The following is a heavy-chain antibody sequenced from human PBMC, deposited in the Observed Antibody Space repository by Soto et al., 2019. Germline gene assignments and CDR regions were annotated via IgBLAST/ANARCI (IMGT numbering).Heavy chain of an antibody. V-gene: IGHV3-23*01. D-gene: IGHD2-2*01. Sequence: GGSLRLSCAASGFTFSNYAMSWVRQAPGKGLEWVSLISGSGVGTYYADSVKGRFTISRDNSKNTLYLQMNSLRAEDTAVYYCAKDPSWTYFDYWGQGTLVTVSS. CDR2: ISGSGVGT. CDR1: GFTFSNYA. CDR3: AKDPSWTYFDY. J-gene: IGHJ4*02.